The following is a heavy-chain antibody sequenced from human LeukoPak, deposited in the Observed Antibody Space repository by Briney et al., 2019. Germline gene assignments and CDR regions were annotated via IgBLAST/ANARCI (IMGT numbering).Heavy chain of an antibody. CDR2: INPSGGST. CDR1: GYTFTSYY. Sequence: GASVKVSCKASGYTFTSYYMHWVRQAPGQGLEWIGIINPSGGSTTYAQMFQGRVTMTRDTSTRTVYMELSSLRSEDTAAYYCAREGEVIVTDNLFYWGQGTLVTVSS. J-gene: IGHJ4*02. V-gene: IGHV1-46*01. D-gene: IGHD2-21*01. CDR3: AREGEVIVTDNLFY.